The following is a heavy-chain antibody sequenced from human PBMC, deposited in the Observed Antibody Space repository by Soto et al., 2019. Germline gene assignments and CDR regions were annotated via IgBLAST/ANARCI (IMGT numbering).Heavy chain of an antibody. CDR2: INSDGSST. J-gene: IGHJ3*02. D-gene: IGHD5-12*01. V-gene: IGHV3-74*01. CDR3: ARAGQYSGYDLDAFDI. Sequence: GSLRLSCAASGFTFSSYWMHWVRQAPGKGLVWVSRINSDGSSTSYADSVKGRFTISRDNAKNTLYLQMNSLRAEDTAVYYCARAGQYSGYDLDAFDIRGQGTMVTVSS. CDR1: GFTFSSYW.